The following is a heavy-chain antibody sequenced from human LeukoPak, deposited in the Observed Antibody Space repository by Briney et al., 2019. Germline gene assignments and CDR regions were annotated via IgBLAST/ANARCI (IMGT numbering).Heavy chain of an antibody. CDR2: ISSSSAAI. D-gene: IGHD2-15*01. V-gene: IGHV3-48*01. CDR1: GFTFSSYS. CDR3: ARVLETDCSGGSCYSGLDY. J-gene: IGHJ4*02. Sequence: GGSLRLSCAASGFTFSSYSMNWVRQAPGKGLEWVSYISSSSAAIYYADSVEGRFTISRDKAKNSLYLQMNSLRVEDTAVYYCARVLETDCSGGSCYSGLDYWGQGTLVTVSS.